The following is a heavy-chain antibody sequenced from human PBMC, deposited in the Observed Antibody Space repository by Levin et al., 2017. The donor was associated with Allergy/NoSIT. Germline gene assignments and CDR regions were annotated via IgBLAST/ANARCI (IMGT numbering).Heavy chain of an antibody. CDR1: GFTFTSYT. CDR2: ITSSGYIT. J-gene: IGHJ4*02. D-gene: IGHD3-22*01. Sequence: GGSLRLSCAASGFTFTSYTMTWVRQAPGRGLEWVSSITSSGYITYLADSLKGRFTISRDNSRYTLFLEMSSMRADDTAVYYCAKDLDYYDGSGYDSWGQGTLVTVSS. V-gene: IGHV3-23*01. CDR3: AKDLDYYDGSGYDS.